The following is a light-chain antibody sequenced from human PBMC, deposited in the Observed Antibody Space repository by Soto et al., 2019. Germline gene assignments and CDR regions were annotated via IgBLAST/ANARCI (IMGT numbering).Light chain of an antibody. J-gene: IGLJ2*01. CDR2: EVS. CDR3: SSYAGYNNIMV. V-gene: IGLV2-8*01. CDR1: SSDVGGYNY. Sequence: QSALTQPASVSGSPGQSITISCTGTSSDVGGYNYVSWYQQHPGKAPKFIIYEVSKRPSGFPDRFSGSKSGNTASLTVSGLQAEDEADYYCSSYAGYNNIMVFGGGTKLTV.